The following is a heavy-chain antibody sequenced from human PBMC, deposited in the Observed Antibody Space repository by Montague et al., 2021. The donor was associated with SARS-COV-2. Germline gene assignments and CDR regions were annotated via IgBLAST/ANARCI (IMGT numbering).Heavy chain of an antibody. CDR1: GFTFDDYT. Sequence: SLRFSCAASGFTFDDYTMHWVRQAPGKGLEWVSLIGWDGGSTYYADSVKGRFTISRDNSKNSLYLQMNSLRTEGTALYYCAKDISGGAWVDYGDYVRWGQGTLVTVSS. CDR2: IGWDGGST. J-gene: IGHJ4*02. CDR3: AKDISGGAWVDYGDYVR. V-gene: IGHV3-43*01. D-gene: IGHD4-17*01.